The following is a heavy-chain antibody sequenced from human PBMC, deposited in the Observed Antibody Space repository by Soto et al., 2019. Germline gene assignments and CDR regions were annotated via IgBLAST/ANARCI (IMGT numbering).Heavy chain of an antibody. CDR2: IWYDGSNK. V-gene: IGHV3-33*01. J-gene: IGHJ6*02. D-gene: IGHD1-26*01. CDR1: GFTFSSYG. Sequence: GGSLSLSCAASGFTFSSYGMHWVRQAPGKGLEWVAVIWYDGSNKYYADSVKGRFTISRDNSKNTLYLQMNSLRAEDTAVYYCARDQEWELLPYYYYGMDVWGQGTTVTVS. CDR3: ARDQEWELLPYYYYGMDV.